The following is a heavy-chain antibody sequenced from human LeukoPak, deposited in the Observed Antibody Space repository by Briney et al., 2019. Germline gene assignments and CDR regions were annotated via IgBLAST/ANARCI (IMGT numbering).Heavy chain of an antibody. D-gene: IGHD2-15*01. V-gene: IGHV4-30-4*08. Sequence: SQTLSPTCTVSGASLSSVDYYWRWTRQPPGRGLEWFAYIYDTQSTYYNPSPKRRVTIAVDTSNHQFSRKLSSVTAADTAVYYCARGFCGGGSCYSLHYYYGMDVWGKGTTVTVSS. CDR1: GASLSSVDYY. CDR2: IYDTQST. CDR3: ARGFCGGGSCYSLHYYYGMDV. J-gene: IGHJ6*04.